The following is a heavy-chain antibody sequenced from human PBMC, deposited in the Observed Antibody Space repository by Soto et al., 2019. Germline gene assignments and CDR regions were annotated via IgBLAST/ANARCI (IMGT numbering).Heavy chain of an antibody. V-gene: IGHV3-21*01. CDR3: ARGRRDEYYDFWSGYSPVGWFDP. CDR1: GFTFSSYS. J-gene: IGHJ5*02. D-gene: IGHD3-3*01. Sequence: LRLFYAAPGFTFSSYSMNCVRQAPGKRLEWVSSISSSSSYIYYADSVKGRFTISRDNAKNSLYLQMNSLRAEDTAVYYCARGRRDEYYDFWSGYSPVGWFDPWGQGTLVTVSS. CDR2: ISSSSSYI.